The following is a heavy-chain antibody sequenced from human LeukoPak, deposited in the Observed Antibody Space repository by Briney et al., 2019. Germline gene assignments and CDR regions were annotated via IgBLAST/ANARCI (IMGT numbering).Heavy chain of an antibody. Sequence: GGSLRLSCAASGYTFSSYSMNWVRQAPGKGLEWVSYISSSSSTIYYADSVKGRFTISRDNAKNSLYLQMNSLRAEDTAVYYCARETSKTTGRYYYYGMDVWGQGTTVTVSS. CDR3: ARETSKTTGRYYYYGMDV. V-gene: IGHV3-48*01. CDR2: ISSSSSTI. CDR1: GYTFSSYS. J-gene: IGHJ6*02. D-gene: IGHD4-17*01.